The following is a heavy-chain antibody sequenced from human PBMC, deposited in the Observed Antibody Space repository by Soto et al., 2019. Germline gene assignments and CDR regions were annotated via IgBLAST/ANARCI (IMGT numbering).Heavy chain of an antibody. CDR2: TSYDGSIN. J-gene: IGHJ6*02. V-gene: IGHV3-30*04. D-gene: IGHD4-17*01. Sequence: QEQLVASVGGVFQPGRSLTLSCAGSGFSFGSYELHWVRQAPGKGLEWVTFTSYDGSINYYADSVKGRFTMSRDNSKNLLYLQMNSLRTDDTAVYYCVRRSTVSYYAVDVWGQGTTVTVSS. CDR3: VRRSTVSYYAVDV. CDR1: GFSFGSYE.